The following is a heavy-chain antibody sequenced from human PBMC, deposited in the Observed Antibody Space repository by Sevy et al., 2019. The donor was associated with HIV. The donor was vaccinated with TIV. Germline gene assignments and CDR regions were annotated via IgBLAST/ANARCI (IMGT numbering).Heavy chain of an antibody. V-gene: IGHV3-30*04. Sequence: GGCLRLSCAASGFTFSTYAIHWVRQAPGKGLEWVALISYDGSKIFYIDSVKGRFTVSIDNSRNALYLQMNSLRPEDMAVYYCAVWPGGQTRQYLKIDSWGQGTLVTVSS. CDR1: GFTFSTYA. J-gene: IGHJ4*02. D-gene: IGHD6-6*01. CDR2: ISYDGSKI. CDR3: AVWPGGQTRQYLKIDS.